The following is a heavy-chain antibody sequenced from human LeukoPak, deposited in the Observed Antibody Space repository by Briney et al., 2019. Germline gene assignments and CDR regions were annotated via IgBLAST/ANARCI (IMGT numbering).Heavy chain of an antibody. Sequence: SETLSLTCTVSGGSINNYYWSWIRQPAGKGLEWIGLIYSSGSTSYNPSLKSRVTISVDTSKNQFSLKLSSVTAADTAVYYCARQGLQARWFDPWGQGTLVTVSS. V-gene: IGHV4-4*07. J-gene: IGHJ5*02. D-gene: IGHD1-26*01. CDR2: IYSSGST. CDR3: ARQGLQARWFDP. CDR1: GGSINNYY.